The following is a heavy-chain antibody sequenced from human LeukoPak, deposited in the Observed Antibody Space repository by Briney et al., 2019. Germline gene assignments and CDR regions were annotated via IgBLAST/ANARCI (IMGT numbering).Heavy chain of an antibody. Sequence: SVKVSCKASGGTFSSYAISWVRQAPGQGLEWMGGIIPIFGTANYAQKFQGRVTITADESTSTAYMELSSLRSEDTAVYYCATTRDYGGHKGDYWGQGTLVTVSS. J-gene: IGHJ4*02. CDR1: GGTFSSYA. CDR3: ATTRDYGGHKGDY. D-gene: IGHD4-23*01. V-gene: IGHV1-69*01. CDR2: IIPIFGTA.